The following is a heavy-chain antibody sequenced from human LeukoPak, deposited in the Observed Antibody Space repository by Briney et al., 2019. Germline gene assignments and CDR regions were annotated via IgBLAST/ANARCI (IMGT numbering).Heavy chain of an antibody. V-gene: IGHV3-9*01. D-gene: IGHD1-7*01. Sequence: PGGSLRLSCAASGFTFDDYAMHWVRQAPGKGLEWVSGISWNSGSVGYVDSVKGRFTISRDNAKNSLYLQMNSLRAEDTAVYYCASGRRNSKTYNWNYEGWFDPWGQGTLVTVSS. CDR1: GFTFDDYA. CDR3: ASGRRNSKTYNWNYEGWFDP. J-gene: IGHJ5*02. CDR2: ISWNSGSV.